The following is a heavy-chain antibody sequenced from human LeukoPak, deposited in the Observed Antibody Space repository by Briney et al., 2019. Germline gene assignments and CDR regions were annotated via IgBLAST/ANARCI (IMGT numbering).Heavy chain of an antibody. Sequence: SETLSLTCAVYGGSFSGYFWSWICQPPGKGLEWIGEIDHSGSTHYNPSLKSRVTISLDTSRNQFSLKLSSVTAADTAVYYCARAASFDLWGQGTMVTVSS. CDR1: GGSFSGYF. J-gene: IGHJ3*01. CDR2: IDHSGST. CDR3: ARAASFDL. D-gene: IGHD6-25*01. V-gene: IGHV4-34*01.